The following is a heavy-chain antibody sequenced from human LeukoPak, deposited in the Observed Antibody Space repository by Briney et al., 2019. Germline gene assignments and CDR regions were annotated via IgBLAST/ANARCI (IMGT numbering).Heavy chain of an antibody. J-gene: IGHJ6*02. V-gene: IGHV1-2*06. D-gene: IGHD3-3*02. CDR3: ARGINYGLDV. CDR2: VNPSSGGP. CDR1: GYTFTGYS. Sequence: ASVMVSCKASGYTFTGYSIHWVRQAPGQGLEWMGRVNPSSGGPSYAQTFQGRVTMTRDTSISTDYMELSRVRSDDTAVYYCARGINYGLDVWGQGTTVTVSS.